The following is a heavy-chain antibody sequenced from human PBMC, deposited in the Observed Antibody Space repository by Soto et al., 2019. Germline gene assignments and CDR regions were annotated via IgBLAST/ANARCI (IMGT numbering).Heavy chain of an antibody. V-gene: IGHV1-69*01. CDR2: IIPIFGTA. Sequence: QVQLVQSGAEVKKPGSSVKVSCKASGGTFSSYAISWVRQAPGQGLEWMGGIIPIFGTANYAHKFQGRVTINADESTSTAYMELSSLRSEDTAVYYWARAPYDSCGDYQGMDVWGQGTTVTVSS. D-gene: IGHD3-22*01. CDR1: GGTFSSYA. CDR3: ARAPYDSCGDYQGMDV. J-gene: IGHJ6*02.